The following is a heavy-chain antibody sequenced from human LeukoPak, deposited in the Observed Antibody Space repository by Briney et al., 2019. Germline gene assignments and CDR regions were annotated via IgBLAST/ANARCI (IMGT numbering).Heavy chain of an antibody. V-gene: IGHV3-48*03. CDR1: GFTFSSYE. J-gene: IGHJ3*02. CDR2: ISSSGGTI. Sequence: GGSLRLSCAASGFTFSSYEMNWVRQTPGKGLEWLSYISSSGGTIYYADSVKGRFTISRDNAKSSLYLQMNGLRAEDTAVYYCARARINLDIWGQGTMVTVSS. CDR3: ARARINLDI.